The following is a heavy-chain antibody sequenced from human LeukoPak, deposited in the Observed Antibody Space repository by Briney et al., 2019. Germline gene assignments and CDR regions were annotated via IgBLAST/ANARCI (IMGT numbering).Heavy chain of an antibody. CDR2: ISAYNGNT. CDR1: GYTFTSYG. D-gene: IGHD3-22*01. CDR3: ARVPLYYYDSSIYPPPDAFLI. Sequence: ASVTVSCNVSGYTFTSYGNSWVRQAPGQGLEWMGWISAYNGNTNYAQKLQGRVTMTTDTSTSTAYMELRSLRSDDTAVYYCARVPLYYYDSSIYPPPDAFLIWGQETMVTVSS. J-gene: IGHJ3*02. V-gene: IGHV1-18*01.